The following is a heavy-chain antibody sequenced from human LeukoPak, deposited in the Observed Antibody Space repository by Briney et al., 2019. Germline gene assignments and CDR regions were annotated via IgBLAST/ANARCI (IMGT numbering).Heavy chain of an antibody. D-gene: IGHD1-26*01. V-gene: IGHV1-2*02. CDR2: INPNSGGT. J-gene: IGHJ2*01. CDR3: ARDWEGLGEYWYFDL. Sequence: GASVKVSCKASGYTFIAYYMHWVRQAPGQGLEWMGWINPNSGGTNYAQKFQGRVTMTRDTSISTAYMELSRLRSDDTAVYYCARDWEGLGEYWYFDLWGRGTLVTVSS. CDR1: GYTFIAYY.